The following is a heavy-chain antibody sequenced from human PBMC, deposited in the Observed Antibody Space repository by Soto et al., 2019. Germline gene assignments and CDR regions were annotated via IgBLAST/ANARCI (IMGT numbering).Heavy chain of an antibody. Sequence: GSLRLSCAASRFTFSTYEMNWVRQAPGKGLEWVSYISTSGSTVYYADSVKGRFTISRDNTRNSLYLQMNSLRDEDTALYYCVRYCSTTLCNGVATRTFDYWGQGTLVTVSS. J-gene: IGHJ4*02. D-gene: IGHD2-2*01. V-gene: IGHV3-48*03. CDR2: ISTSGSTV. CDR3: VRYCSTTLCNGVATRTFDY. CDR1: RFTFSTYE.